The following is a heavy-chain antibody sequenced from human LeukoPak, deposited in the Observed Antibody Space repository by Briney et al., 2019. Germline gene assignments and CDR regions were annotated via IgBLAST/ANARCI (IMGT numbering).Heavy chain of an antibody. V-gene: IGHV3-21*01. Sequence: PGGSLRLSCAASGFTFSTYSMNWVRRAPGKGLEWVSSITSSSTYIYYADSVKGRFTISRDNAKNSLYLQMDSLRAEDTAVYYCARTPESSGYFPWYFDYWGQGTLVTVPS. D-gene: IGHD3-22*01. J-gene: IGHJ4*02. CDR2: ITSSSTYI. CDR3: ARTPESSGYFPWYFDY. CDR1: GFTFSTYS.